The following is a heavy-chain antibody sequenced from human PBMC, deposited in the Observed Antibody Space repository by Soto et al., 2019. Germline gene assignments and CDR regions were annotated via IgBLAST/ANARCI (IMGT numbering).Heavy chain of an antibody. CDR2: ISAYNGNT. V-gene: IGHV1-18*01. J-gene: IGHJ4*02. Sequence: QVQLVQSGAEVKKPRASVKVSCKASGYTFTNYAFSWVRQAPGQGLEWMGWISAYNGNTNYPQKLQGRVTMTTDTSTSTAYMELRSLRSDDTAVYSCARDLAAAGPFDCWGQGTLVTVSS. D-gene: IGHD6-13*01. CDR1: GYTFTNYA. CDR3: ARDLAAAGPFDC.